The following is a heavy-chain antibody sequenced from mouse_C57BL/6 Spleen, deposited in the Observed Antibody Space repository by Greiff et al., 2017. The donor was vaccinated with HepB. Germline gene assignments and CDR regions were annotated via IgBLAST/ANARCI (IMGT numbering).Heavy chain of an antibody. CDR2: ISGGGGNT. CDR1: GFTFSSYT. D-gene: IGHD3-3*01. CDR3: ARQRDVDYFDY. V-gene: IGHV5-9*01. Sequence: EVQLMESGGGLVKPGGSLKLSCAASGFTFSSYTMSWVRQTPEKRLEWVATISGGGGNTYYPDSVKGRFTISRDNAKNTLYLQMSSLRSEDTALYYCARQRDVDYFDYWGQGTTLTVSS. J-gene: IGHJ2*01.